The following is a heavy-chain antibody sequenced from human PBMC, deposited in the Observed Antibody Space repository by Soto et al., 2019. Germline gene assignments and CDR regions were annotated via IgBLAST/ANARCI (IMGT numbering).Heavy chain of an antibody. V-gene: IGHV1-8*01. CDR2: MNPNSGNT. J-gene: IGHJ4*02. D-gene: IGHD1-26*01. Sequence: ASVKVSCKASGYTFTSYDINCVRQATGQGLEWMGWMNPNSGNTAYAQNFQGRVTMTRNTSISTAYMEPSSLRSEDTAVYYCARELSGSSGPRFHYWGQGTLVTVSS. CDR1: GYTFTSYD. CDR3: ARELSGSSGPRFHY.